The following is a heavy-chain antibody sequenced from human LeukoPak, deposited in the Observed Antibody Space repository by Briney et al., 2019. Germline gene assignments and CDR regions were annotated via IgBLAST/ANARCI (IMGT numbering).Heavy chain of an antibody. CDR2: FIPILGTP. D-gene: IGHD2-2*01. V-gene: IGHV1-69*13. Sequence: SVKVSCKTSGGTFRSYGLNWVRQAPGQGLEWMGGFIPILGTPKYAQNLQGRVTITADESTSTGYMELSSLRYEYTAVYYCARGLYCSSSTSCYDYGMDVWGQGTTVTVSS. J-gene: IGHJ6*02. CDR3: ARGLYCSSSTSCYDYGMDV. CDR1: GGTFRSYG.